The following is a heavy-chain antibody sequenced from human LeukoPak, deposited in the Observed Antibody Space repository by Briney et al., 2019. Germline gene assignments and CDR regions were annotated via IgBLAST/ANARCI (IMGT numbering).Heavy chain of an antibody. CDR2: INPNSGGT. CDR1: GYTFTGYY. D-gene: IGHD3-10*01. CDR3: ARDGVVRGVIIY. Sequence: GASVKVSCMASGYTFTGYYIHWVRQAPGQGLEWMGWINPNSGGTNYAQKFQGRVTMTRDTSINTAYMELSRLRSDDTAVYYCARDGVVRGVIIYWGQGTLVTVSS. V-gene: IGHV1-2*02. J-gene: IGHJ4*02.